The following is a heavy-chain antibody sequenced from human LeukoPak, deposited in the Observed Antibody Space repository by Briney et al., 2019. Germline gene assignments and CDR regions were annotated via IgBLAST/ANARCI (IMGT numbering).Heavy chain of an antibody. Sequence: GGSLRLSCAASGFTFSSYAMSWVRQAPGKGLEWVSAISGSGGSTYYADSVKGRFTISRDNSKNTLYLQMNSLRAEDTAVYYCAKDLAPGRITIFGVVTPPLYWGQGTLVTVSS. CDR3: AKDLAPGRITIFGVVTPPLY. V-gene: IGHV3-23*01. D-gene: IGHD3-3*01. CDR2: ISGSGGST. CDR1: GFTFSSYA. J-gene: IGHJ4*02.